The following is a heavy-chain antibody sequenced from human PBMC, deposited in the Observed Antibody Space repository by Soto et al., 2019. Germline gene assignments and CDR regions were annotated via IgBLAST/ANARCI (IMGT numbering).Heavy chain of an antibody. CDR3: ARHGRDGDIYYFDY. J-gene: IGHJ4*02. D-gene: IGHD1-1*01. CDR2: IYPGDSDT. CDR1: GYTFTYYW. V-gene: IGHV5-51*01. Sequence: FLKISCEASGYTFTYYWIAWVRQMPENGLEWMGIIYPGDSDTRYSPSFQGQVTISADKSISTAYLRWSSLKASDTAMYYCARHGRDGDIYYFDYWGQGTLVTVSS.